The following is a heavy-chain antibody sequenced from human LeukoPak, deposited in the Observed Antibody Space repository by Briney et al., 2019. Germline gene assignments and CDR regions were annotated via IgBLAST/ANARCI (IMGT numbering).Heavy chain of an antibody. D-gene: IGHD2/OR15-2a*01. J-gene: IGHJ4*02. CDR3: ARVIGLVDYFDY. CDR2: ISYDGSNK. Sequence: GGSLRLSCAASGFTISSYGMHWVRQAPGKGLEWVAVISYDGSNKYYADSVKGRFTISRDNSKNTLYLQMNSLRAEDTAVYYCARVIGLVDYFDYWGQGTLVTVSS. CDR1: GFTISSYG. V-gene: IGHV3-30*19.